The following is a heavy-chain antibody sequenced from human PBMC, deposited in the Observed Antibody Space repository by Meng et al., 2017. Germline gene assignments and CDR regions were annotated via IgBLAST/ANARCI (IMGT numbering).Heavy chain of an antibody. J-gene: IGHJ3*02. CDR3: ARSARDYYDSSCYQVDAFDI. CDR1: GFTFSDYY. V-gene: IGHV3-11*04. Sequence: GGSLRLSCAASGFTFSDYYMSWIRQAPGKGLEWVSYISSSGSTIYYADSVKGRFTISRDNAKNSLYLQMNSLRAEDTAVYYCARSARDYYDSSCYQVDAFDIWGQGTMVTVSS. CDR2: ISSSGSTI. D-gene: IGHD3-22*01.